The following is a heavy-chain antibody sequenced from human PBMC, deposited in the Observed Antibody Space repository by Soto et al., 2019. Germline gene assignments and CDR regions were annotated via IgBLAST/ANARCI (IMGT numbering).Heavy chain of an antibody. CDR1: GFIFSSYA. Sequence: PGGSLRLSCAASGFIFSSYAMSWVRQAPGKGLEWVSAISGSGGSTYYADSVKGRFTISRDNSKNTLYLQMNSLRAEDTAVYYCAKVGMGYSYMNAFDIWGQGTMVTVSS. V-gene: IGHV3-23*01. J-gene: IGHJ3*02. CDR3: AKVGMGYSYMNAFDI. CDR2: ISGSGGST. D-gene: IGHD5-18*01.